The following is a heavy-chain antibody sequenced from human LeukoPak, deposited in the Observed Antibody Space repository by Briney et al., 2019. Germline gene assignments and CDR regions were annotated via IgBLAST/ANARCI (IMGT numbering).Heavy chain of an antibody. CDR1: GGSISSGSYY. V-gene: IGHV4-61*02. Sequence: PSETLSLTCTVSGGSISSGSYYWSWIRQPAGKGLEWIGRIYTSGSTNYNPSLKSRVTISVDTSKNQFSLKLSSVTAADTAVYYCARKSDFAAFDIWGQGTMVTVSS. CDR3: ARKSDFAAFDI. J-gene: IGHJ3*02. D-gene: IGHD2-21*02. CDR2: IYTSGST.